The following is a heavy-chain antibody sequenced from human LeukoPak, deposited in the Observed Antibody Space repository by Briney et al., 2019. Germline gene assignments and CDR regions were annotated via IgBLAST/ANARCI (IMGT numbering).Heavy chain of an antibody. J-gene: IGHJ4*02. CDR2: IYYSGST. CDR1: GGSISSGDYY. D-gene: IGHD6-13*01. V-gene: IGHV4-30-4*01. CDR3: ARMPPSSPRLDY. Sequence: SETLSLTCTVSGGSISSGDYYWSWIRQPPGKGLEWIGYIYYSGSTYYNPSLKSRVTISVDTSKNQFSLKLSSVTAADTAVYYCARMPPSSPRLDYWGQGTLVTVSS.